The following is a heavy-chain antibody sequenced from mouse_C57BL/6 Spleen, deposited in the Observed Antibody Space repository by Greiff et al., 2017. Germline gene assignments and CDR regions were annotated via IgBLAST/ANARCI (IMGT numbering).Heavy chain of an antibody. Sequence: QVQLQQPGAELVMPGASVKLSCKASGYTFTSYWMHWVKQRPGQGLEWIGEIDPSDSYTNYNQKFKGKSTFTVDKSSSTAYMQLSSLQSEDSAVYSCARREVTTGVAGYWGQGTTLTVSS. D-gene: IGHD1-1*01. CDR1: GYTFTSYW. J-gene: IGHJ2*01. CDR3: ARREVTTGVAGY. V-gene: IGHV1-69*01. CDR2: IDPSDSYT.